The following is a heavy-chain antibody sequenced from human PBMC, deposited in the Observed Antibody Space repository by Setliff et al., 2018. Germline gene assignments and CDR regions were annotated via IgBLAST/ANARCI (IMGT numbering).Heavy chain of an antibody. Sequence: ASVKVSCKASGYTFTSYAMHWVRQAPGQRLEWMGWINAGNGNTKYSQKFQGRVTITRDTSASTAYMELSSLRSEDTAVYYCAKGFWDYDFWSGYYPTDDDALDIWGQGTMVTVSS. V-gene: IGHV1-3*01. CDR3: AKGFWDYDFWSGYYPTDDDALDI. J-gene: IGHJ3*02. CDR1: GYTFTSYA. D-gene: IGHD3-3*01. CDR2: INAGNGNT.